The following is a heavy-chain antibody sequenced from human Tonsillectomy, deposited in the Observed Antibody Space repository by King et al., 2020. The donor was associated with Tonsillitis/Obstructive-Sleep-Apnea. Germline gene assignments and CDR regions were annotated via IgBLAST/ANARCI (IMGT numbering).Heavy chain of an antibody. D-gene: IGHD3-9*01. CDR1: GFTVSSNY. Sequence: VQLVESGGGLVQPGGSLRLSCAASGFTVSSNYMNWVRQAPGKGLEWVSVIYSGGSTYYADSVKGRFTISRDNSKNTLYLQMNSLRAEDTAVYYCASDYFGNNYFYYWGQGTLVTVSS. CDR3: ASDYFGNNYFYY. J-gene: IGHJ4*02. CDR2: IYSGGST. V-gene: IGHV3-66*01.